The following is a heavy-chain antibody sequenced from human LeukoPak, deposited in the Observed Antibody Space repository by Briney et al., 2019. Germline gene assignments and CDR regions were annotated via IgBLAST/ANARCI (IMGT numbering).Heavy chain of an antibody. D-gene: IGHD3-3*01. Sequence: GGSLRLSCAASGFTFSNYAMSCVRQAPGKGLEWVSGISVNGGTTSYAASVKGRFTISRDNSKSTLYLQMSSLRAEDTAIYYCAKPFNLLRFLEWLPFDYWGQGTLVTVSS. CDR2: ISVNGGTT. J-gene: IGHJ4*02. CDR1: GFTFSNYA. CDR3: AKPFNLLRFLEWLPFDY. V-gene: IGHV3-23*01.